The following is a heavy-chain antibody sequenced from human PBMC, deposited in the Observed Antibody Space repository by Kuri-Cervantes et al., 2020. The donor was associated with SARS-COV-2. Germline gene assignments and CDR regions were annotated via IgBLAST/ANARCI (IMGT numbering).Heavy chain of an antibody. CDR2: IYYSGST. CDR1: GGSIRSYY. Sequence: SETLSLTCTVSGGSIRSYYWSWIRQPPGKGLEWIGYIYYSGSTNYNPSLKSRVTISVDTSKNQFSLKLSSVTAADTAVYYCASVKYIDYYYYMDVWGKGTTVTVSS. D-gene: IGHD2-15*01. J-gene: IGHJ6*03. CDR3: ASVKYIDYYYYMDV. V-gene: IGHV4-59*01.